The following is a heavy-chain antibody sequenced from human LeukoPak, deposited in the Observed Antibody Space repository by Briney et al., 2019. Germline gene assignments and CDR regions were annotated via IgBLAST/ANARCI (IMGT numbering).Heavy chain of an antibody. CDR1: GFTFSSYA. J-gene: IGHJ3*02. Sequence: PGGSLRLSCAASGFTFSSYAMSWVRQAPGKGLEWVSAISGSGGSTYYADSVKGRFTISRDNSKNTLYLQMNSLRAKDTAVYYCAKDLVGWTTIDAFDIWGQGTMVTVSS. CDR2: ISGSGGST. D-gene: IGHD1-26*01. CDR3: AKDLVGWTTIDAFDI. V-gene: IGHV3-23*01.